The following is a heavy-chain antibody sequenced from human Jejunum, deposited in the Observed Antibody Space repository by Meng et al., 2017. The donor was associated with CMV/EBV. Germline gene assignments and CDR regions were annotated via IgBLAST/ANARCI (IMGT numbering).Heavy chain of an antibody. D-gene: IGHD2-2*01. J-gene: IGHJ6*02. V-gene: IGHV3-23*01. Sequence: TFYIFAMTCVRPAPGKGLEWVSVITRSGGDTNYADSVKGRLTISRDNSKNTLYLEMSSLRAEDTAIYYCAKESGQYQMLSYYGLDVWGQGTTVTVSS. CDR1: TFYIFA. CDR3: AKESGQYQMLSYYGLDV. CDR2: ITRSGGDT.